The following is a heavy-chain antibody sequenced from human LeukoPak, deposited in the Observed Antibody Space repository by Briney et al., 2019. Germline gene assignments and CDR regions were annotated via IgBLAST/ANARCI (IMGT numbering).Heavy chain of an antibody. CDR2: IKQDGSEK. CDR3: ARGDDDFWSGYYQEYYFDY. D-gene: IGHD3-3*01. J-gene: IGHJ4*02. CDR1: GFTFSSYW. V-gene: IGHV3-7*01. Sequence: PGGSLRLSCAASGFTFSSYWMSWVRQAPGKGLEWVANIKQDGSEKYYVDSVKGRFTISRDNAKNSLYLQMNSLRAEDTAVYYCARGDDDFWSGYYQEYYFDYWGQGTLVTVSS.